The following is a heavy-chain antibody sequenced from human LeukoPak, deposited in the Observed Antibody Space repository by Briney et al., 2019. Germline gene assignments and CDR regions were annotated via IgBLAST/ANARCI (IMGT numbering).Heavy chain of an antibody. J-gene: IGHJ6*03. V-gene: IGHV4-59*08. Sequence: SETLSLTCTVSGASISGYYWSWIRQPPGKGLEWIGYIYYSGSTNYNPSLKSRVTFSVDTSKNQFSLKLISVTAADTAVYYCARVYTGSSWDYYYYMDVWGKGTTVTVSS. CDR3: ARVYTGSSWDYYYYMDV. D-gene: IGHD6-13*01. CDR1: GASISGYY. CDR2: IYYSGST.